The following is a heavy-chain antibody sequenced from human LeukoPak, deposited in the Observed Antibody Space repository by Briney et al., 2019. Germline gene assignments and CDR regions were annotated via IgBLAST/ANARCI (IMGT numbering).Heavy chain of an antibody. J-gene: IGHJ4*02. CDR2: IYYSGST. D-gene: IGHD4-23*01. Sequence: SETLSLTCTVSGGSTSSGDYYWSWIRQPPGKGLEWIGYIYYSGSTYYNPSLKSRVTISVDTSKNQFSLKLSSVTAADTAVYYCARDLLNEGNHLDYWGQGTLVTVSS. CDR1: GGSTSSGDYY. V-gene: IGHV4-30-4*01. CDR3: ARDLLNEGNHLDY.